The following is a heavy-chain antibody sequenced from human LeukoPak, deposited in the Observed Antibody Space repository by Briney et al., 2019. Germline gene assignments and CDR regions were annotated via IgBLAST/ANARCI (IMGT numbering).Heavy chain of an antibody. V-gene: IGHV4-34*01. CDR3: ARGRFGYYDILTGYSYNWFDP. CDR2: INHSGST. J-gene: IGHJ5*02. D-gene: IGHD3-9*01. CDR1: GGSFSGYY. Sequence: KPSETLSLTCAVYGGSFSGYYWSWLRQPPGKGLEWIGEINHSGSTNYNPSLKSRVTISVDTSKNQFSLKLSSVTAADTAVYYCARGRFGYYDILTGYSYNWFDPWGQGTLVTVSS.